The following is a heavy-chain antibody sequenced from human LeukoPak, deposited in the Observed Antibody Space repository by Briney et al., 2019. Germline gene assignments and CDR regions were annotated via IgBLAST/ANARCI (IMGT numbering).Heavy chain of an antibody. Sequence: ASVKVSCKASGYTFTSYGISWVRQAPGQGLEWMGWISAYNGNTNYAQKLQGRVTMTTDTSTSTAYMELRSLRSDDTAVYYCARDTYYYDSSGYYNWDYWGQGTLVTVSS. CDR3: ARDTYYYDSSGYYNWDY. CDR1: GYTFTSYG. V-gene: IGHV1-18*01. CDR2: ISAYNGNT. J-gene: IGHJ4*02. D-gene: IGHD3-22*01.